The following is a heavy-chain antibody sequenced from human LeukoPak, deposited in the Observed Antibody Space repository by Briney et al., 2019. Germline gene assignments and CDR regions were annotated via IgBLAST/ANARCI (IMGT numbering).Heavy chain of an antibody. Sequence: SGGSLRLSCTFSGLTFRSYWMNWVRQAPGKGLEWEANINPGGNEIRSVDSVKGRSIISRDNAKNSLDLQMSSLRVEDTAVYYCMCWGTDNHWGQGILVTVSS. CDR3: MCWGTDNH. V-gene: IGHV3-7*01. J-gene: IGHJ4*02. D-gene: IGHD7-27*01. CDR2: INPGGNEI. CDR1: GLTFRSYW.